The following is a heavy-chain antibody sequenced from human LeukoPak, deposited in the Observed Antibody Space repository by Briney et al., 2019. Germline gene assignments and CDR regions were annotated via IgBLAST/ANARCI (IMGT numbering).Heavy chain of an antibody. CDR1: GYSFTSYW. J-gene: IGHJ4*02. Sequence: GESLKISCKGSGYSFTSYWIGWVRQMPGKGLEWMGIIYPGDSDTRYSPSFQGQVTISADKSISTAYLQWSSLKASDTAMYYCARVVRYCSSTSCSNYFDYWGQGTLVTVSS. V-gene: IGHV5-51*01. D-gene: IGHD2-2*01. CDR2: IYPGDSDT. CDR3: ARVVRYCSSTSCSNYFDY.